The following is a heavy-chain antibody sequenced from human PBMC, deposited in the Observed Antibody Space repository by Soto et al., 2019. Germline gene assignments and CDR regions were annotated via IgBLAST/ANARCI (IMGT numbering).Heavy chain of an antibody. Sequence: ESGGGVVQPGRSLRLSCAASGFTFSSYGMHWVRQAPGKGLEWVAVIWYDGSNKYYADSVKGRFTISRDNSKNTLYLQMNSLRAEDTAVYYCARDSSSIVVVVAAAPDYWGQGTLVTVSS. V-gene: IGHV3-33*01. CDR2: IWYDGSNK. CDR1: GFTFSSYG. J-gene: IGHJ4*02. CDR3: ARDSSSIVVVVAAAPDY. D-gene: IGHD2-15*01.